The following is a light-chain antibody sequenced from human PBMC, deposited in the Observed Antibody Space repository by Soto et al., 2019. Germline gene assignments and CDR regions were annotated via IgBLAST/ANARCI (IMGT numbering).Light chain of an antibody. CDR2: GAS. CDR1: QSVSSSY. V-gene: IGKV3-20*01. J-gene: IGKJ1*01. Sequence: EIVLTQSPGTLSLSPGERDTLSCRASQSVSSSYLAWYQQNRGQAPRLLIYGASSRAPGIPDRFGGSGSGTDFTLTISRLEPEDFAVYYCQQYGSSRWTFGQGTKVDI. CDR3: QQYGSSRWT.